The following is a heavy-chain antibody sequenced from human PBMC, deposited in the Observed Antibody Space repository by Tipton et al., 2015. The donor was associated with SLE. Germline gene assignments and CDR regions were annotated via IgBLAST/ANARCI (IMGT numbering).Heavy chain of an antibody. CDR2: IKQDGSEK. D-gene: IGHD6-19*01. J-gene: IGHJ4*02. CDR1: GFTFSSYA. V-gene: IGHV3-7*03. Sequence: SLRLSCAASGFTFSSYAMHWVRQAPGKGLEWVANIKQDGSEKYYVDSVKGRFTISRDNAKNSLYLQMNSLRAEDTAVYYCARERRIAVAGTSFDYWGQGTLVTVSS. CDR3: ARERRIAVAGTSFDY.